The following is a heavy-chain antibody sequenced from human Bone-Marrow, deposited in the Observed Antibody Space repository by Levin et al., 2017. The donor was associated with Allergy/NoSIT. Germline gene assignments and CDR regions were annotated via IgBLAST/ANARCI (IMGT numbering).Heavy chain of an antibody. Sequence: ASVKVSCKTSGYTFTSFDINWVRQATGQGLEWMGWMYPNSDNAGYAQKFQGRVTMTRNTSISTAYMELSSLRSEDTALDYCAQGELGSGYLFDYWGQGTLVTVSS. CDR2: MYPNSDNA. J-gene: IGHJ4*02. V-gene: IGHV1-8*01. D-gene: IGHD5-12*01. CDR3: AQGELGSGYLFDY. CDR1: GYTFTSFD.